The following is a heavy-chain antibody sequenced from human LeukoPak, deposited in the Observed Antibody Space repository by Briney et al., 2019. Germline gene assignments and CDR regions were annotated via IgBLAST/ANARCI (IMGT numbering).Heavy chain of an antibody. CDR3: ARGNSYGMDV. V-gene: IGHV3-20*04. Sequence: GGSLRLSCAASGFTFDDYGMSWVRQAPGKGLEWVSGINWNGGSTGYADSVKGRFTISRDNAKSTLYLQLNGLRFEDTAVYYCARGNSYGMDVWGQGTTVTVSS. J-gene: IGHJ6*02. CDR2: INWNGGST. CDR1: GFTFDDYG.